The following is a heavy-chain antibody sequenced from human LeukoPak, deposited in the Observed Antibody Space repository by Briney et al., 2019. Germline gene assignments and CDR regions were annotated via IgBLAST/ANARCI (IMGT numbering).Heavy chain of an antibody. V-gene: IGHV3-23*01. J-gene: IGHJ4*02. CDR2: ISGNGGST. Sequence: GGSLRLSCAASGFTFPDYPMTWVRQAPGKGLEWVSGISGNGGSTYHADSVKGRSTISRDNSKNTLYLQMHSLRAEDTAVYYCAKDRRQGFFDYWGQGTLVTVSS. CDR3: AKDRRQGFFDY. CDR1: GFTFPDYP.